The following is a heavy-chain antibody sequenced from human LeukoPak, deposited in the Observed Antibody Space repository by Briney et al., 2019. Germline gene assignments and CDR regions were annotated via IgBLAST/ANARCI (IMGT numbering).Heavy chain of an antibody. Sequence: SGGSLRLSCEASGFTFGNFVMTWVRQAPGKGLQWVSGITGSTTWTYYAASVKGRFTVSRDNSQNTLHLQMNSLRADDTAVYYCARELVSSGTGSFDLWGRGTLVTVSS. V-gene: IGHV3-23*01. D-gene: IGHD3-10*02. J-gene: IGHJ2*01. CDR2: ITGSTTWT. CDR1: GFTFGNFV. CDR3: ARELVSSGTGSFDL.